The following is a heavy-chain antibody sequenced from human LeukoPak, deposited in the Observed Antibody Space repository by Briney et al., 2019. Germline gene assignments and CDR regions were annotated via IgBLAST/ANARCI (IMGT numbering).Heavy chain of an antibody. CDR1: GDSVSSNSAA. D-gene: IGHD2-2*01. J-gene: IGHJ6*02. V-gene: IGHV6-1*01. CDR2: TYYRSKSYN. CDR3: ARDPSVVVAAAATNYGMDV. Sequence: SQTLSLTCAISGDSVSSNSAAWNWIRQSPSRGLEWLGRTYYRSKSYNDYAVSVKRRITINPDTSKNQFSLQLNSVTPEDTAVYYCARDPSVVVAAAATNYGMDVWGQGTTVTVSS.